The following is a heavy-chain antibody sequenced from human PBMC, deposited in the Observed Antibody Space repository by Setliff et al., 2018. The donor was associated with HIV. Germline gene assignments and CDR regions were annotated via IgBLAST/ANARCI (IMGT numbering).Heavy chain of an antibody. J-gene: IGHJ5*02. V-gene: IGHV3-49*03. CDR3: TQGCSRSKCNARIGWFDP. Sequence: GGSLRLSCAASGFTFSDYYMSWIRQAPGKGLEWIGFSGIGGTTEYAASVKGRFTISRDDSKSIVYLQMNSLQIEDTAVYYCTQGCSRSKCNARIGWFDPWGQGTLVTVSS. CDR1: GFTFSDYY. D-gene: IGHD2-2*01. CDR2: SGIGGTT.